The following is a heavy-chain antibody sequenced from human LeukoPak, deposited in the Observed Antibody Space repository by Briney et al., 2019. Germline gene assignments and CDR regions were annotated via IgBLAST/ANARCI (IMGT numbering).Heavy chain of an antibody. V-gene: IGHV4-59*01. CDR3: ARGYSSSWYYYYYYMDV. Sequence: SETLSLTCTVSGGSISNYYWNWIRQPPGKGLEWIGYIYYSGTTNYNPSLKSRVSMSVDTSKNQFSLKLSSVTAADTAVYYCARGYSSSWYYYYYYMDVWGKGTTVTISS. J-gene: IGHJ6*03. D-gene: IGHD6-13*01. CDR1: GGSISNYY. CDR2: IYYSGTT.